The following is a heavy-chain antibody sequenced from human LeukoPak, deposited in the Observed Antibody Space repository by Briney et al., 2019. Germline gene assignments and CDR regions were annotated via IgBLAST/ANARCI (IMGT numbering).Heavy chain of an antibody. D-gene: IGHD5-12*01. CDR3: ASGGYSYYFDY. J-gene: IGHJ4*02. Sequence: PSETLSLTCTVSGASISSSSNYWGWIRQPPGQGLVWIGSVYYSGTTYYNPSLKSRVTISEDTSKNQFSLKLSSVTAADAAVYYCASGGYSYYFDYWGQGALVTVSS. V-gene: IGHV4-39*01. CDR1: GASISSSSNY. CDR2: VYYSGTT.